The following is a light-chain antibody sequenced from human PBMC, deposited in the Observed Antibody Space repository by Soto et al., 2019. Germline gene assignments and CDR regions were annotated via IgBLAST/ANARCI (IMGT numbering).Light chain of an antibody. CDR2: GNN. CDR3: QSYDSSLSAWV. CDR1: RSNIGANYD. J-gene: IGLJ2*01. Sequence: QAVVTQPPSVSGAPGQRVTISCTGSRSNIGANYDVHWYQQFPGTAPKLVIYGNNNRPSGVPDRLSGSQSGTSASLAITGLQLEDEADYYCQSYDSSLSAWVFGGGTKLTVL. V-gene: IGLV1-40*01.